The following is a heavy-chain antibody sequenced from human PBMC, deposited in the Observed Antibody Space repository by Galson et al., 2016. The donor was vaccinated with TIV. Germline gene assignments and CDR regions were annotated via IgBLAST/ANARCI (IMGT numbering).Heavy chain of an antibody. CDR1: GDSIISYY. CDR3: ARQRDLSSGPWFDS. J-gene: IGHJ5*01. D-gene: IGHD1-26*01. Sequence: LSLPFTVSGDSIISYYWTWIRQSPGKGLEWIGYIYNNMDFSETTNYNPSLMSRVTISLDTSRSHNSLKRTSVTAADTAVYYCARQRDLSSGPWFDSWGHGILVTVSS. V-gene: IGHV4-59*08. CDR2: IYNNMDFSETT.